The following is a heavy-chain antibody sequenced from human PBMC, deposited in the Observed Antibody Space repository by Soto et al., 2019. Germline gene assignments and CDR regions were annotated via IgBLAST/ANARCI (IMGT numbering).Heavy chain of an antibody. CDR2: IIPIFGTA. D-gene: IGHD3-22*01. CDR1: GGTFSSYA. CDR3: ARDAIYDSSGSVGFDP. V-gene: IGHV1-69*13. J-gene: IGHJ5*02. Sequence: GASVKVSCKASGGTFSSYAISWVRQAPGQGLEWMGGIIPIFGTANYAQKFQGRVTITADESTSTAYMELSSLRSEDTAVYYCARDAIYDSSGSVGFDPWGQGTLVTVSS.